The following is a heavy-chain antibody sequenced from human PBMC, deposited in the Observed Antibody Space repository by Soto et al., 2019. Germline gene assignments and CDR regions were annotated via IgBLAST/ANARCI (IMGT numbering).Heavy chain of an antibody. D-gene: IGHD5-12*01. Sequence: EVQLVESGGGLVQPGGSLRLSCAASGFTFSNYWMSWVRQAPGKGLEWVANIKQDGTEKNYVDSVRGRFTISRDNAKNSLDLQMSSLTAEDTAVYYFTIVAIWGQGTLVTVSS. J-gene: IGHJ4*02. CDR2: IKQDGTEK. CDR3: TIVAI. CDR1: GFTFSNYW. V-gene: IGHV3-7*01.